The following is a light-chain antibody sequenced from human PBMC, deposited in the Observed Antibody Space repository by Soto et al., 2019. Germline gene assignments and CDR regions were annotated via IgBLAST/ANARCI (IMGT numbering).Light chain of an antibody. CDR3: NSYTSSSTVV. Sequence: QSALTQPASVSGSPGQSITISCTGTSSDVGGYSYVSWYQQYPGKAPKLIIYEVSNRPSGVSNRFSGSKSGNTASLTISGLQGEDEADYYCNSYTSSSTVVFGGGTKLTVL. CDR2: EVS. CDR1: SSDVGGYSY. J-gene: IGLJ2*01. V-gene: IGLV2-14*01.